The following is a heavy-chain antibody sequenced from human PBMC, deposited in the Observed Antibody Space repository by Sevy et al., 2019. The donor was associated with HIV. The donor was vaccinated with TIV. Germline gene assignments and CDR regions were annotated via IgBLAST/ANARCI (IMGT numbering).Heavy chain of an antibody. V-gene: IGHV5-51*01. CDR2: IYPGDSDT. J-gene: IGHJ3*02. CDR1: GYTFTSYW. D-gene: IGHD1-1*01. CDR3: ARRYLEGAFDI. Sequence: GESLKISCKGSGYTFTSYWIGWVRQMPGKGLEWRGIIYPGDSDTRYSPSFQGQVTISADKSINTAYLQWSSLKASDTAMYYCARRYLEGAFDIWGQGTMVTVSS.